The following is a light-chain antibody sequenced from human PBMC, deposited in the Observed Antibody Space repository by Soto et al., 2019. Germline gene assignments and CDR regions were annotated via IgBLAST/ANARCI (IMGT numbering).Light chain of an antibody. CDR2: DAS. CDR3: QQYDNLPPFT. J-gene: IGKJ3*01. Sequence: DIPMTQSPSSLSASVGDRVTITCQASQDISNYLNWYQQKPGKAPKLLIYDASNLEPGVPSRFSGSGSGTDFTFTISSLQPEDIATYYCQQYDNLPPFTFGPGTKVDIK. CDR1: QDISNY. V-gene: IGKV1-33*01.